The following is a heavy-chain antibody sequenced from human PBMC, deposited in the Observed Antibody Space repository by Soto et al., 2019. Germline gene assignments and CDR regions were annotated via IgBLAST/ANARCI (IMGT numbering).Heavy chain of an antibody. D-gene: IGHD4-4*01. CDR2: IYYSGST. CDR1: GDSISSSSYY. V-gene: IGHV4-39*07. J-gene: IGHJ4*02. Sequence: SETLSLTCTVSGDSISSSSYYWGWIRQPPGKGLEWIGDIYYSGSTYYNPSLKSRVTISVDTSKNQFSLKLSSVTAADTAVYYCAREDDYIFDYWGQGTLVTVSS. CDR3: AREDDYIFDY.